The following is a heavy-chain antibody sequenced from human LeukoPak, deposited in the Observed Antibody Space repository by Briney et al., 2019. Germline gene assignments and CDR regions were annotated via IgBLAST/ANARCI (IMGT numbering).Heavy chain of an antibody. J-gene: IGHJ4*02. CDR2: IIPIFGTA. Sequence: SVKVSCKASGGTFSSYAISWVRQAPGQGLEWMGGIIPIFGTANYAQKFQGRVTITADESTSTAYMELSSLRSEDTAVYYCARGYYDSSGYYYFCYYWGQGTPVTVSS. CDR1: GGTFSSYA. D-gene: IGHD3-22*01. CDR3: ARGYYDSSGYYYFCYY. V-gene: IGHV1-69*13.